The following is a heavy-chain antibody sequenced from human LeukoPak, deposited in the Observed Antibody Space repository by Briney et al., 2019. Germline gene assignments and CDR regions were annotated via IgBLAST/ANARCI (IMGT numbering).Heavy chain of an antibody. J-gene: IGHJ4*02. D-gene: IGHD3-16*01. CDR3: ARDFHMRITPGDDFDF. CDR1: GFSFSKYW. CDR2: IKEDGTYT. Sequence: PGRSLRLSCAASGFSFSKYWMHWVRQTPGECLGWVARIKEDGTYTSYADSVKGRFTTSRDNARNTVFLHLPSLRAEDTAVYYCARDFHMRITPGDDFDFWGQGTLVTVSS. V-gene: IGHV3-74*01.